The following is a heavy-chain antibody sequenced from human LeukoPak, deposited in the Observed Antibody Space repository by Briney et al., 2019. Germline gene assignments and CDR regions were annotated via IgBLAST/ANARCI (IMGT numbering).Heavy chain of an antibody. CDR1: GYTFTGYY. CDR2: INPNSGGT. CDR3: ARVVTGSSSWYGGLDY. V-gene: IGHV1-2*04. Sequence: ASVKVSCKASGYTFTGYYMHWVRQAPGQGLEWMGWINPNSGGTNYAQKFQGWVTTTRDTSISTAYMELSRLRSDDTAVYYCARVVTGSSSWYGGLDYWGQGTLVTVSS. J-gene: IGHJ4*02. D-gene: IGHD6-13*01.